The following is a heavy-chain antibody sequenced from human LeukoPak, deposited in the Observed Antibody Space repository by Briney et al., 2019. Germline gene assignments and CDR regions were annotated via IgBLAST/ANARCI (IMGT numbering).Heavy chain of an antibody. CDR3: ARIPVVGASTPDY. Sequence: PSETLSLTCAVYGESFSGYYWSWIRQPPGKGLEWIGEINHSGSTNYNPSLKSGVTISVDTSKHQFSLKLSSVTAADTAVYYCARIPVVGASTPDYWGQGTLVTVSS. CDR2: INHSGST. V-gene: IGHV4-34*01. CDR1: GESFSGYY. D-gene: IGHD2-15*01. J-gene: IGHJ4*02.